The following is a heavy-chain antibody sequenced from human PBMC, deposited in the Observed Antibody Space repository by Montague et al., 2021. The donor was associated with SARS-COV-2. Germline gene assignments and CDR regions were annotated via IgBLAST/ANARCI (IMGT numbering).Heavy chain of an antibody. V-gene: IGHV4-61*01. J-gene: IGHJ3*01. Sequence: SETLSLTCTVSGASITISIYYWTWIRQSPGKPLEWVGYIHDSGTTNYXPSLKSRVTMSEDTSRNQFSLNLNSVTAADTAVYYCARGLCSGGFCYYDVAFDVWGQGIMVTVS. CDR2: IHDSGTT. CDR1: GASITISIYY. CDR3: ARGLCSGGFCYYDVAFDV. D-gene: IGHD2-15*01.